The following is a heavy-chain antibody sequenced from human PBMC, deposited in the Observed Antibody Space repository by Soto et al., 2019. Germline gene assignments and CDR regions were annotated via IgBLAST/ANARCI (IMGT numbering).Heavy chain of an antibody. CDR1: GFSFSHHY. D-gene: IGHD3-3*01. CDR3: VREKDFWSGYRHDP. J-gene: IGHJ5*02. CDR2: IKQDGTEK. Sequence: PGGSLRLSCTASGFSFSHHYMSWVRQAPGEGLEWVANIKQDGTEKSYVDSVRGRFTISRDNDKKSVTLQMTRLTFEDTAVYYCVREKDFWSGYRHDPWGQGTLVTVSS. V-gene: IGHV3-7*01.